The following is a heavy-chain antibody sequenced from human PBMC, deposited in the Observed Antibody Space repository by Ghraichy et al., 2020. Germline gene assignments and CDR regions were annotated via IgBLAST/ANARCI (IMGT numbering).Heavy chain of an antibody. Sequence: GGSLRLSCAASGFTFSTYTMNWARQAPGKGLEWVSGIYGSGGGGSTFYADSVKGRFTISRDNSKNTLYLQMNSLRAEDTAIYYCAKDITPDGVWDLDYWGQGTLVTVSS. CDR3: AKDITPDGVWDLDY. V-gene: IGHV3-23*01. D-gene: IGHD3-16*01. CDR1: GFTFSTYT. J-gene: IGHJ4*02. CDR2: IYGSGGGGST.